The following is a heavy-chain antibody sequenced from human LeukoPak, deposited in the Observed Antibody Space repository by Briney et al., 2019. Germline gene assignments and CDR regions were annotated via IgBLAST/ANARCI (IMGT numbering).Heavy chain of an antibody. CDR3: VRPHITVAVAGTTWFDP. D-gene: IGHD6-19*01. V-gene: IGHV4-39*01. CDR1: GVSISTNNYC. Sequence: SETLSLTCTVSGVSISTNNYCWGWIRQPPGKGLEWIGSVYNSGSTNYNPSLRSRVTISVDRSKNQFSLKLSSVTAADTAVYYCVRPHITVAVAGTTWFDPWGQGTLVTVSS. CDR2: VYNSGST. J-gene: IGHJ5*02.